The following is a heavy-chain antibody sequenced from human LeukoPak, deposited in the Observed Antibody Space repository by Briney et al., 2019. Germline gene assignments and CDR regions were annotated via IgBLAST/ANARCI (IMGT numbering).Heavy chain of an antibody. CDR3: ARAPRPPWDDSSGLDY. Sequence: ASVTVSCKASGYTFTNYYMHWVRQAPGQGLEWMEIINPNGGSTSYAQKFQGRVTMTRDTSTSTVYMDLSSLRSEDTAVYYCARAPRPPWDDSSGLDYWGQGTLVTVSS. CDR1: GYTFTNYY. J-gene: IGHJ4*02. V-gene: IGHV1-46*01. CDR2: INPNGGST. D-gene: IGHD3-22*01.